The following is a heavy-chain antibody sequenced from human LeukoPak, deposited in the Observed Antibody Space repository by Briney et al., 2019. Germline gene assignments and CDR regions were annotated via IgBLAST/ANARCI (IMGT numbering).Heavy chain of an antibody. J-gene: IGHJ5*02. D-gene: IGHD1-14*01. CDR2: ISGGGGST. CDR1: EFTFSNYA. CDR3: AKGSGINHYHWIDP. V-gene: IGHV3-23*01. Sequence: GGSLRLSCAASEFTFSNYAMNWVRQAPGKVLEWVSGISGGGGSTYYADSVKGRFTISRDNSKNTLYLQMDSLRAEDTALYYCAKGSGINHYHWIDPWGQGTLVTVSS.